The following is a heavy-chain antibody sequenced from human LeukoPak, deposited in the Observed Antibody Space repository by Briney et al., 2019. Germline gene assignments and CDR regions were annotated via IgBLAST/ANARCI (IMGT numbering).Heavy chain of an antibody. D-gene: IGHD2-15*01. Sequence: PSETLSLTCTVSGGSISSSYWSWIRQPPGKGLEWIGYIYYSGSTNYNPSLKSRVSIPVDTSKNQFSLKLSSVTAADTAVYYCARLGYCSGGSCYPFDYWGQGTLVTVSS. J-gene: IGHJ4*02. V-gene: IGHV4-59*01. CDR1: GGSISSSY. CDR2: IYYSGST. CDR3: ARLGYCSGGSCYPFDY.